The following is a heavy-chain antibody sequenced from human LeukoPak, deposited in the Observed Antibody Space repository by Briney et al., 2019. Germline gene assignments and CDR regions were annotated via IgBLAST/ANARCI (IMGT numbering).Heavy chain of an antibody. CDR3: ARGPLISSGWYVPPYYYYYMDV. CDR1: GGSFSGYY. V-gene: IGHV4-34*01. D-gene: IGHD6-19*01. Sequence: SETLSLTCAVYGGSFSGYYWSWIRQLPGKGLEWIGEINHSGSTNYNPSLKSRVTISVDTSKNQFSLKLSSVTAADTAVYYCARGPLISSGWYVPPYYYYYMDVWGEGTTVTVSS. CDR2: INHSGST. J-gene: IGHJ6*03.